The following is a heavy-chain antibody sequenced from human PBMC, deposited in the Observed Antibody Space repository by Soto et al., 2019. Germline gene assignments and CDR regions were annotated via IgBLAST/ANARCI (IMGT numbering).Heavy chain of an antibody. V-gene: IGHV2-5*02. J-gene: IGHJ6*02. CDR1: GFSLSTSGVG. CDR2: IYWDDDK. CDR3: APRLAAAGPKHYSYGTDV. D-gene: IGHD6-13*01. Sequence: QITLKESGPTLVKPTQTLTLTCTFSGFSLSTSGVGVGWIRQPPGKALEWLALIYWDDDKRYSPSLKSRLTMPKATPKTQVVLPMPNMDPVDTATYYSAPRLAAAGPKHYSYGTDVWGHGTTLTVSS.